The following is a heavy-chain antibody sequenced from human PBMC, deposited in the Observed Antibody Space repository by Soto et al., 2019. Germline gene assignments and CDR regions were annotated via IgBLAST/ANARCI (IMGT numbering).Heavy chain of an antibody. CDR1: GFTFSSYG. CDR2: IWYDGSNT. J-gene: IGHJ6*03. CDR3: AIDGEYYDFLRCYYDYYYYYMDV. D-gene: IGHD3-3*01. V-gene: IGHV3-33*01. Sequence: QVQLVESGGGVVQPGRSLRLSCAASGFTFSSYGMHWVRQAPGKGLERVAVIWYDGSNTYYADCVKARFTISRANSKNPLYLHMSSVRAEDTAVYYYAIDGEYYDFLRCYYDYYYYYMDVLGKGTTVTVSS.